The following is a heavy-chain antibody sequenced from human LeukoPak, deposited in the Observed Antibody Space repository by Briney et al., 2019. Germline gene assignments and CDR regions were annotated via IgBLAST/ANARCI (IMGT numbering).Heavy chain of an antibody. J-gene: IGHJ4*02. V-gene: IGHV3-66*01. CDR3: ARVSPFDY. CDR2: FYSGGST. Sequence: GGSLRLSCVVSGFTVSSKYMSWVRQAPGEGLEWLSVFYSGGSTYYADSVNGRFTMSRDTSKNTLYLQMNGLRVGDTAVYYCARVSPFDYWGQGTQVTVSS. CDR1: GFTVSSKY.